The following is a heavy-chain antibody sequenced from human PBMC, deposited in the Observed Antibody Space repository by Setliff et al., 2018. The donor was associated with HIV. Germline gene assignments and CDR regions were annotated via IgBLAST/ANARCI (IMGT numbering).Heavy chain of an antibody. Sequence: ETLSLTCTVSGGSISGSSYYWGWIRQSPEKGLEWISYISPSSDGNDYADSVKGRFTISRDNSWDTVDLQMNTLRAEDTAVYNCAKVPLFVVVPAALGGMDVWGQGTTVTVSS. D-gene: IGHD2-2*01. V-gene: IGHV3-23*01. J-gene: IGHJ6*02. CDR3: AKVPLFVVVPAALGGMDV. CDR1: GGSISGSSYY. CDR2: ISPSSDGN.